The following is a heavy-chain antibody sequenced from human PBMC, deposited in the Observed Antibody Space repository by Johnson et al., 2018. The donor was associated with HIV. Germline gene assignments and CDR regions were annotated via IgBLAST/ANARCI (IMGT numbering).Heavy chain of an antibody. CDR3: AKDRGITMIVVAYDAFDI. V-gene: IGHV3-20*04. CDR2: FSWNGGSI. Sequence: VQLVESGGGVVRPGGSLRLSCAASGFTFDDYGMSWVRQAPGKGLEWVSGFSWNGGSIGYADSVRGRFTISRDNAKNSLYLQMNSLRAEDTAVYYCAKDRGITMIVVAYDAFDIWGQGTMVTVSS. CDR1: GFTFDDYG. D-gene: IGHD3-22*01. J-gene: IGHJ3*02.